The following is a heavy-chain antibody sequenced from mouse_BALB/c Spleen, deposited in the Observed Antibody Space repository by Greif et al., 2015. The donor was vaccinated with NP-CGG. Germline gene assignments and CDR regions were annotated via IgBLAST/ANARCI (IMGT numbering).Heavy chain of an antibody. CDR3: ARFRGLDY. Sequence: EVMLVESGGDLVKPGGSLKLSCAASGFTFSSYGMSWVRQTPDKRLEWVATISSGGSYTYYPDSVKGRFTISRDNAKNTLYLQMSSLKSEDTAMYYCARFRGLDYWGQGTTLTVSS. D-gene: IGHD3-3*01. CDR1: GFTFSSYG. J-gene: IGHJ2*01. V-gene: IGHV5-6*01. CDR2: ISSGGSYT.